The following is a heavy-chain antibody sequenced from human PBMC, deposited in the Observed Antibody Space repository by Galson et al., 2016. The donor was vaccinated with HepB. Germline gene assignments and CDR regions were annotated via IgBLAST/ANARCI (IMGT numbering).Heavy chain of an antibody. D-gene: IGHD3-3*01. CDR3: ASVSVFGGGMGV. CDR2: MNPNSGNQ. Sequence: SVKVSCRASGYTFSSNGINWVRQATGQGLEWMGWMNPNSGNQGYVQKFQGRVTMTRNPSISTAYIELSSLRSDDAAVYYCASVSVFGGGMGVWGQGTTVTVSS. V-gene: IGHV1-8*01. J-gene: IGHJ6*02. CDR1: GYTFSSNG.